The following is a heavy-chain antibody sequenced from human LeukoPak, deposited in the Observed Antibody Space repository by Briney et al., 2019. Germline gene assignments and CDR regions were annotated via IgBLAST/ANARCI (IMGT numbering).Heavy chain of an antibody. J-gene: IGHJ6*02. CDR3: ARILVVPAANYYYSYGMDV. Sequence: GGSLRLSCAASGFTFSDYNMNWVRQAPGKGLERVSSISSSATYIYYADSVKGRFTISRDNAKTSLSLQMNSLRAEDTAVYYCARILVVPAANYYYSYGMDVWGQGTTVTVSS. CDR1: GFTFSDYN. D-gene: IGHD2-2*01. V-gene: IGHV3-21*06. CDR2: ISSSATYI.